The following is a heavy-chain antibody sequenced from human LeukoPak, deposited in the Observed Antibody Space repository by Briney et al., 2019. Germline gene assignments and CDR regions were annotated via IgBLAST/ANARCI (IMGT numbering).Heavy chain of an antibody. CDR2: INTDGIST. V-gene: IGHV3-74*01. J-gene: IGHJ4*01. D-gene: IGHD2-21*02. Sequence: GRCLRLSCAVSGFTFISYVMQWVRQAPGKGLAWVSRINTDGISTTYADSVKGRFTISRDNAKNTPYLQMNSLRAEDTAVYYCARELPREVTLDYWGQGTLVTVSS. CDR1: GFTFISYV. CDR3: ARELPREVTLDY.